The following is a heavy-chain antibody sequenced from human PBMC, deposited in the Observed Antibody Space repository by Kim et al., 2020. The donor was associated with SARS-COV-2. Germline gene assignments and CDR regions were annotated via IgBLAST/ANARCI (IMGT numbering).Heavy chain of an antibody. D-gene: IGHD5-12*01. Sequence: SETLSLTCSVSGGSISTSSHYWAWLRPPPGMGLEWIETIHNSGSTYYNPSLKRRIIISVDTTKNQFLLKVTSVTAAATAVYYCVRGSGGAGYTSIDNW. J-gene: IGHJ5*01. CDR1: GGSISTSSHY. V-gene: IGHV4-39*01. CDR3: VRGSGGAGYTSIDNW. CDR2: IHNSGST.